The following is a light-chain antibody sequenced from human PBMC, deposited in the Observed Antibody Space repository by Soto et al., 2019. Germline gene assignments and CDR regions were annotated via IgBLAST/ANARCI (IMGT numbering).Light chain of an antibody. CDR1: QSVSSSY. Sequence: EIVLTQSPATLSVSTGERATLSCRASQSVSSSYLAWYQQKPGQAPRLLIYGASTRATGIPARFSGSGSGTEFTLTISGLQSEDFAVYYCQTYDSWPLFGQGTRLEI. J-gene: IGKJ5*01. CDR3: QTYDSWPL. V-gene: IGKV3-15*01. CDR2: GAS.